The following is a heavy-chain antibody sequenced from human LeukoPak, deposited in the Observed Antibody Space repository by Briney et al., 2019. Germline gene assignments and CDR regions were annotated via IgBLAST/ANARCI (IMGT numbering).Heavy chain of an antibody. V-gene: IGHV4-34*01. J-gene: IGHJ5*02. CDR3: ARGYYYGSGSYYTRFDP. D-gene: IGHD3-10*01. Sequence: SETLSLTCAVSGGSFSGYYWSWIRQPPGKGLEWIGEINHSGSTNYNPSLKSRVTISVDTSKNQFSLKLSSVTAADTAVYYCARGYYYGSGSYYTRFDPWAREPWSPSPQ. CDR1: GGSFSGYY. CDR2: INHSGST.